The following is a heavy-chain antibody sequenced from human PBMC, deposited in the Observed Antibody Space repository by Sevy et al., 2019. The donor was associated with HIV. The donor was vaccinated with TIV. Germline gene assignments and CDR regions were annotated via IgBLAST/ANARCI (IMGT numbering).Heavy chain of an antibody. CDR2: IRYDGSNK. V-gene: IGHV3-30*02. CDR3: AKERGYGGYGDVDSY. CDR1: GFTFSSYG. J-gene: IGHJ4*02. Sequence: GGSLRLSCAASGFTFSSYGMHWVRQAPGKGLEWVAFIRYDGSNKYYADSVKGRFTISRDNSKNTLYLQMNSLRAEDTAVYYCAKERGYGGYGDVDSYWGQGTLVTVSS. D-gene: IGHD5-12*01.